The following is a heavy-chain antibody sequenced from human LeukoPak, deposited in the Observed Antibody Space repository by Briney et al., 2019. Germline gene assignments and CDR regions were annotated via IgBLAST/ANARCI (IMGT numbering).Heavy chain of an antibody. Sequence: ASVKVSCKASGYTFTGYYVHWVRQAPGQGLEWMGWINPNSGGTNYAQKFQGRVTMTRDTSISTAYMDLSRLRSDDTAFYYCAREGAAAGTEWFDPWGQGTLVTVSS. CDR2: INPNSGGT. V-gene: IGHV1-2*02. CDR3: AREGAAAGTEWFDP. D-gene: IGHD6-13*01. CDR1: GYTFTGYY. J-gene: IGHJ5*02.